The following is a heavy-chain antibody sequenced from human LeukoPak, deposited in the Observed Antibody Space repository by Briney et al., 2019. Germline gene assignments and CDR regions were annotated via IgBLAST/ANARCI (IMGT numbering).Heavy chain of an antibody. J-gene: IGHJ5*02. Sequence: PSQSLSLTCTVYGNSISRGDCYWSWIRQPAGKGLEWIGRVYISGFTNYNPSLNSRVTISVDTSRNHFSLKLSSVTDENTAVYYCAREHEGGNYGGHSNWFDPWGQGTLVTVSS. CDR2: VYISGFT. V-gene: IGHV4-61*02. D-gene: IGHD4-23*01. CDR1: GNSISRGDCY. CDR3: AREHEGGNYGGHSNWFDP.